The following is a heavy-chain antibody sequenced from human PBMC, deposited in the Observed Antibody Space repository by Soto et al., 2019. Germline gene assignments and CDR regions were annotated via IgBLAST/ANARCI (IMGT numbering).Heavy chain of an antibody. J-gene: IGHJ6*02. Sequence: VGSLRLSCAASVFTFSSYAMHCVRHSPGKGLEWVAVISYDGSNKYYADSVKGRFTISRDNSKNTLYLQMNSLRAEDTAVYYCARDRISHYSYYGMEVWGQGTTVNVSS. CDR3: ARDRISHYSYYGMEV. CDR1: VFTFSSYA. V-gene: IGHV3-30-3*01. D-gene: IGHD2-21*01. CDR2: ISYDGSNK.